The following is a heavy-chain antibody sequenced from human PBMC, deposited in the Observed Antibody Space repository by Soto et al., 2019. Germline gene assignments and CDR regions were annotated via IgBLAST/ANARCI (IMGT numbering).Heavy chain of an antibody. J-gene: IGHJ4*02. CDR3: ARVWELPEYYFDY. D-gene: IGHD1-26*01. Sequence: SETLSLTCTVSGGSISSYYWSWIRQPPGKGLEWIGYIYYSGSTNYNPSLKSRVTISVDTSNNQFPLKLSSLTAADTAVYYCARVWELPEYYFDYWGQGTLVTVSS. CDR2: IYYSGST. V-gene: IGHV4-59*01. CDR1: GGSISSYY.